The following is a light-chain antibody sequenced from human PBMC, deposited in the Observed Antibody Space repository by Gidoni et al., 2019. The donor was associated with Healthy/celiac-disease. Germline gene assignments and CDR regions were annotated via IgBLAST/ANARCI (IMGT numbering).Light chain of an antibody. Sequence: VLTQSPATLSVSPGERATLSCRASQSVSSYLAWYHQKPGQAPRLLIYDASNRATGIPARFSGSGSGTDFTLTISSLVPEDYAVYYCQQRSNWTFXQXTKVEIK. V-gene: IGKV3-11*01. CDR3: QQRSNWT. CDR2: DAS. J-gene: IGKJ1*01. CDR1: QSVSSY.